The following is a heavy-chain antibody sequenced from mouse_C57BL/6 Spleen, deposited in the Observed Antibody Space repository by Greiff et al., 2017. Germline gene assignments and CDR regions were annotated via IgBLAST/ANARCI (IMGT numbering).Heavy chain of an antibody. J-gene: IGHJ2*01. Sequence: QVHVKQSGPGLVQPSPSLSITCPVSGFSLTSYGVPWVRQSQGKGLEWLGVIWSGGSTDYNEAFISRLSISKDDSKSQVFFKMNSRQADDAAIYYCAGTGLVLRAFDYWGQGTTLTVSS. CDR2: IWSGGST. CDR3: AGTGLVLRAFDY. CDR1: GFSLTSYG. V-gene: IGHV2-2*01. D-gene: IGHD1-1*01.